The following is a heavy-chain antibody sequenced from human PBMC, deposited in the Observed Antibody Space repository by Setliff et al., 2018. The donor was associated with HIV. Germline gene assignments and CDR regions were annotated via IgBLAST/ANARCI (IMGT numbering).Heavy chain of an antibody. J-gene: IGHJ4*02. D-gene: IGHD5-12*01. CDR2: IYYIGNT. Sequence: SETLSLTCTVSGGSISGGGYYWSWIRQHPGKGLDWIGNIYYIGNTDYNPSLKSRVTISIDTSKNQFSLKLSSVTAADTAIYYCAREISRYSGYEGRMDYFDYWGQGTL. CDR3: AREISRYSGYEGRMDYFDY. CDR1: GGSISGGGYY. V-gene: IGHV4-31*03.